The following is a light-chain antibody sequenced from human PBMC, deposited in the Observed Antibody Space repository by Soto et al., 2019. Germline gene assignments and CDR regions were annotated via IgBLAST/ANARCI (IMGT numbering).Light chain of an antibody. CDR1: QSVSSY. Sequence: EIVLTQSPATLSLSPGERATLSSRASQSVSSYLAWYQQKPGQAPRLLIYDASNKATGIPARFSGSGSETDFTLTISSLEPEDFAVYDCQQRSKWPPALTFGGGIKVEI. J-gene: IGKJ4*02. CDR3: QQRSKWPPALT. CDR2: DAS. V-gene: IGKV3-11*01.